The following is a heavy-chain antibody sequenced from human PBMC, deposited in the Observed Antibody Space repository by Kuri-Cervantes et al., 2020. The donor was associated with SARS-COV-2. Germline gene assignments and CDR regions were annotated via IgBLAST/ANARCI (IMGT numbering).Heavy chain of an antibody. D-gene: IGHD3-22*01. CDR1: GYTFTSYG. CDR2: ISAYNGNT. CDR3: ARDHLKFPRRHYYDSSGYYHDAFDI. J-gene: IGHJ3*02. Sequence: ASVKVSCKASGYTFTSYGNSWVRQAPGQGLEWMGWISAYNGNTNYAQKLQGRVTMTTDTSTSTAYMELRSLRSDDTAVYYCARDHLKFPRRHYYDSSGYYHDAFDIWGQGTMVTVSS. V-gene: IGHV1-18*01.